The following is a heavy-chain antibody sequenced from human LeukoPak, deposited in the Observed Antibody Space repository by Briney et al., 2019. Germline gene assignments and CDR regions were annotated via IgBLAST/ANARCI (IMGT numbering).Heavy chain of an antibody. J-gene: IGHJ3*02. CDR3: ARHELWFGELRGDDAFDI. CDR2: IDPSDSYT. Sequence: RESLKISRRGSGYSFTSYWSSWVRQMPGKGLEWMGRIDPSDSYTNYSPSFQGHVTISADKSISTAYLQWSSLKASDTAMYYCARHELWFGELRGDDAFDIWGQGTMVTVSS. CDR1: GYSFTSYW. V-gene: IGHV5-10-1*01. D-gene: IGHD3-10*01.